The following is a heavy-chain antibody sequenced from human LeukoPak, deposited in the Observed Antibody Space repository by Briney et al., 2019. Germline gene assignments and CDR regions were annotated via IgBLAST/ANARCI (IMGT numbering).Heavy chain of an antibody. D-gene: IGHD1-14*01. Sequence: SETLSLTCTVSGGSISSYYWSWIRQPPGKGLEWIGYIYYSGSTNYNPSLKSRVTISVDTSKNQFSLKLSSVTAADTAVYYCARYKRHSDAFDIWGKGQWSPSL. CDR2: IYYSGST. CDR3: ARYKRHSDAFDI. V-gene: IGHV4-59*01. J-gene: IGHJ3*02. CDR1: GGSISSYY.